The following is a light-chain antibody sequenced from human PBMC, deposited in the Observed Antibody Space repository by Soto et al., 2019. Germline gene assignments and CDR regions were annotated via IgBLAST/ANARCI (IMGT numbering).Light chain of an antibody. CDR1: SRDVGAYHY. CDR3: SSYSTTTTPCV. CDR2: EVG. J-gene: IGLJ1*01. Sequence: QAVVTQPASVSGSPGQSITISCTGTSRDVGAYHYVSWYQQHPGKAPKLIIYEVGARPSGVSDRFSGSKSGNTASLTISGLQAEDEADYYCSSYSTTTTPCVFGTGTKLPVL. V-gene: IGLV2-14*01.